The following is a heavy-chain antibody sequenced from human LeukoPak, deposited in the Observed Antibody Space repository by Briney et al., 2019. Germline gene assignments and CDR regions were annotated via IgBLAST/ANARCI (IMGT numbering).Heavy chain of an antibody. CDR3: ARDYYDSSTLAFDI. J-gene: IGHJ3*02. D-gene: IGHD3-22*01. Sequence: ASVEVSCKASGGTFSSYAISWVRQAPGQGLEWMGRIIPILGIANYAQKFQGRVTITADKSTSTAYMELSSLRSEDTAVYYCARDYYDSSTLAFDIWGQGTMVTVSS. CDR2: IIPILGIA. CDR1: GGTFSSYA. V-gene: IGHV1-69*04.